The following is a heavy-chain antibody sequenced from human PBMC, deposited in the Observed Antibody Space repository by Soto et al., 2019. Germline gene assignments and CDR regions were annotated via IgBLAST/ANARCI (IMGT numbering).Heavy chain of an antibody. D-gene: IGHD3-22*01. J-gene: IGHJ4*02. V-gene: IGHV4-59*01. CDR2: IYYSGST. CDR3: ARSPIGWLPLYYFDF. CDR1: GGSISSYY. Sequence: SETLSLTCTVSGGSISSYYWSWIRQPPGKGLEWIGYIYYSGSTNYNPSLKSRVTISVDTSKNQFSLKLSSVTAADTAVYYCARSPIGWLPLYYFDFSGQGTLVPVSS.